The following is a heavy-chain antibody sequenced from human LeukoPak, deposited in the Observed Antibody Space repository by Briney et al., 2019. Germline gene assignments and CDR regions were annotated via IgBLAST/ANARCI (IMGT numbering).Heavy chain of an antibody. D-gene: IGHD5/OR15-5a*01. J-gene: IGHJ4*02. CDR3: ARESRSASFDY. Sequence: GGSLRLSCAASGFTFSSYWMHWVRHAPGKGLVWVSRINSDGSSTSYADSVKGRFTISRDNAENTLYLQMNSLRAEDTAVYYCARESRSASFDYWGQGTLVTVSS. CDR2: INSDGSST. CDR1: GFTFSSYW. V-gene: IGHV3-74*01.